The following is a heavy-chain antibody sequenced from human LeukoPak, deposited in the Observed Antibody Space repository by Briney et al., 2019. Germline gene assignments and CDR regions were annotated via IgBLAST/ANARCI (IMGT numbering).Heavy chain of an antibody. Sequence: GGSLRLSCAASGFTFSRNLMTWVRQAPGKGLEWVANIYQDGSEKYYVDSVRGRYTISRDNAKNTLYLQMNSLRAEDTAVYFCASERPSSSWYDYWGQGTLVTVSS. CDR3: ASERPSSSWYDY. V-gene: IGHV3-7*01. J-gene: IGHJ4*02. CDR1: GFTFSRNL. CDR2: IYQDGSEK. D-gene: IGHD6-13*01.